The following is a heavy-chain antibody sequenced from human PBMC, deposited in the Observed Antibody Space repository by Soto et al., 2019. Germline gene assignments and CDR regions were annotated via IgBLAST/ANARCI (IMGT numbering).Heavy chain of an antibody. CDR3: ARGGYDILTGYSRAYYYYGMDV. V-gene: IGHV4-31*03. CDR1: GGSISSGGYY. J-gene: IGHJ6*02. Sequence: ASETLSLTCTVSGGSISSGGYYWSWIRQHPGKGLEWIGYIYYSGSTYYNPSLKSRVTISVDTSKNQFSLKLSSVTAADTAVYYCARGGYDILTGYSRAYYYYGMDVWGQGTTVTVSS. CDR2: IYYSGST. D-gene: IGHD3-9*01.